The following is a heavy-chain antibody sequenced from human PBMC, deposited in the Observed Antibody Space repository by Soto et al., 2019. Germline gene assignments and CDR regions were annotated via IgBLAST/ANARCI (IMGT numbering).Heavy chain of an antibody. Sequence: SETLSLTCTVSGGSISSSSYYWGWIRQPPGKGLEWIGSIYYSGSTYYNPSLKSRVTISVDTSKNQFSLKLSSVTAADTAVYYCARDREPLLYPGGWFDPWGQGTLVTVSS. D-gene: IGHD2-2*02. CDR2: IYYSGST. CDR1: GGSISSSSYY. CDR3: ARDREPLLYPGGWFDP. V-gene: IGHV4-39*02. J-gene: IGHJ5*02.